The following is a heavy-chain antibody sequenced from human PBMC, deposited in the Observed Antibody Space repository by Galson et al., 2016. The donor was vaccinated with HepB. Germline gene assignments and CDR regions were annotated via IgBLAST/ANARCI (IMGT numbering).Heavy chain of an antibody. Sequence: SLRLSCAASGFTFTIYAMSWVRQTPGKGLEWVSDISDGGGATYYADSVKGRFTISRDNSKNTLYLQMNSLRAEDTAIYYCAKGHSGYMYYWGQGTLVTVSS. V-gene: IGHV3-23*01. CDR1: GFTFTIYA. D-gene: IGHD5-12*01. CDR2: ISDGGGAT. J-gene: IGHJ4*02. CDR3: AKGHSGYMYY.